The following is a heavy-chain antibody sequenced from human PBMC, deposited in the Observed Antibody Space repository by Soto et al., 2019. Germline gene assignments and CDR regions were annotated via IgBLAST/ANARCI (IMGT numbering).Heavy chain of an antibody. D-gene: IGHD6-13*01. CDR1: GGTFSSYA. CDR2: IIPIFGTA. CDR3: ATCSSRCSFDL. J-gene: IGHJ2*01. V-gene: IGHV1-69*13. Sequence: SGKVSCEASGGTFSSYAISWVRQAPGQGLEWMGGIIPIFGTANYAQKFQGRVTITEEESTSTAYMELSSQRCEDTAVDYCATCSSRCSFDLCGRVXRGT.